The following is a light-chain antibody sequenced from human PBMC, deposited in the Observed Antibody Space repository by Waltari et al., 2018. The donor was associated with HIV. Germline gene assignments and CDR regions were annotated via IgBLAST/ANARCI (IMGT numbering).Light chain of an antibody. J-gene: IGLJ3*02. CDR3: AAWTDIMSGWL. CDR2: RGD. Sequence: TQSPSASGAPGQRVPLTCSPVTSNIASESISWYQHVPATAPKLLIFRGDQRPSGVPARFSGSKSGASSSLAISGLQSDDEADYYCAAWTDIMSGWLFGGGTKLTVL. V-gene: IGLV1-47*01. CDR1: TSNIASES.